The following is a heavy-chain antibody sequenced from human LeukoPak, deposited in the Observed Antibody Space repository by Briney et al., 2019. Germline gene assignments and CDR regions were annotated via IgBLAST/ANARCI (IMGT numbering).Heavy chain of an antibody. CDR3: ARESHDSMDV. Sequence: ASVKVSCKASGYTFTGYHIHWVRQAPGQGLEWMAWINPNSGGTNYAQRFQGRVTPTRDTSRTTAYMELSRLGSDDMAVYYCARESHDSMDVWGKGTTVTVTS. J-gene: IGHJ6*03. CDR1: GYTFTGYH. CDR2: INPNSGGT. V-gene: IGHV1-2*02.